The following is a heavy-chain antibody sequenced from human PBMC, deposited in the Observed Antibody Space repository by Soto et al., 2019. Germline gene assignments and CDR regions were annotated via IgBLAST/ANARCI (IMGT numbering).Heavy chain of an antibody. D-gene: IGHD2-15*01. Sequence: EVQLVESGGGLVQPGGSLKLSCAASGFTFRGSAMHWVRQASGKGLEWVGRIRSKANSYATAYAASVKGRFTISRDDSKNTAYLQMNSLKTEDTAVYYCTRWYCSGGSCYPNAFDIWGQGTMVTVSS. CDR3: TRWYCSGGSCYPNAFDI. CDR2: IRSKANSYAT. J-gene: IGHJ3*02. V-gene: IGHV3-73*02. CDR1: GFTFRGSA.